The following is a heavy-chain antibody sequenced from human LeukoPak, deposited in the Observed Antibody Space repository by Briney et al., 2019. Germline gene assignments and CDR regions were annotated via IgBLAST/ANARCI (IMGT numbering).Heavy chain of an antibody. CDR2: IYYSGST. CDR3: ARSKTVRGAFDI. V-gene: IGHV4-39*07. Sequence: SETLSLTCTVSGGSISSSSYYWGWIRQPPGKGLEWIGSIYYSGSTYYNPSLKSRVTKSVDTSKNQFSLKLSSVTAADTAVYYCARSKTVRGAFDIWGQGTMVTVSS. D-gene: IGHD3-10*01. CDR1: GGSISSSSYY. J-gene: IGHJ3*02.